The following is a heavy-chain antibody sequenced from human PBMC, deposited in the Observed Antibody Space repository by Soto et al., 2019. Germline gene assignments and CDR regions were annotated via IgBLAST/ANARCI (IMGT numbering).Heavy chain of an antibody. V-gene: IGHV1-8*01. CDR1: GYTFTSYD. J-gene: IGHJ5*02. CDR3: ARGSDGNFVHWFDP. D-gene: IGHD4-17*01. Sequence: QVQLVQSGAEEKKPGASVKVSCKASGYTFTSYDINWVRQATGQGLEWMGWMNPDSGNTRYAQKFQGRVTMTRNTSISTAYMELSSLRSEDTAVYYCARGSDGNFVHWFDPWGQGTLVTVSS. CDR2: MNPDSGNT.